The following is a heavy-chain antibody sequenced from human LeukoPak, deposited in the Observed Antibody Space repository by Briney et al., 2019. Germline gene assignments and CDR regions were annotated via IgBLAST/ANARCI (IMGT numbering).Heavy chain of an antibody. V-gene: IGHV4-39*01. CDR1: GGSISSSSYY. Sequence: SETLSLTCTVSGGSISSSSYYWGWIRQPPGKGLEWIGSIYYSGSTYYNPSLKSRVTISVDTSKNQFSLKLSSVTAADTAVYYCARHCIHITMVRGVILYDNWFDPWGQGTLVTVSS. J-gene: IGHJ5*02. CDR2: IYYSGST. CDR3: ARHCIHITMVRGVILYDNWFDP. D-gene: IGHD3-10*01.